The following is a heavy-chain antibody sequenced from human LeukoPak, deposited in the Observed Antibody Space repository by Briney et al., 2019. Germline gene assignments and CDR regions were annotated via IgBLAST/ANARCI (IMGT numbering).Heavy chain of an antibody. V-gene: IGHV4-39*07. CDR3: ARGATRIQLWLGY. CDR1: GGSISSSSYY. D-gene: IGHD5-18*01. CDR2: INHSGST. J-gene: IGHJ4*02. Sequence: SETLSLTCTVSGGSISSSSYYWGWIRPPPGKGLEWIGEINHSGSTNYNPSLKSRVTISVDTSKNQFSLKLSSVTAADTAVYYCARGATRIQLWLGYWGQGTLVTVSS.